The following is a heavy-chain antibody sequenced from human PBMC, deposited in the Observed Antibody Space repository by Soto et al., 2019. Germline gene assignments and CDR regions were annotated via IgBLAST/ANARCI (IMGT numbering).Heavy chain of an antibody. CDR1: GFSLDTSGVG. V-gene: IGHV2-5*01. D-gene: IGHD4-17*01. CDR2: IYWPDDK. Sequence: QIPLKESGPTLVKPTQTLTLTCTFSGFSLDTSGVGVGWVRQPPGRALEWLAVIYWPDDKRYSPSLKSRLSIPKDTSKNQEGLTRPNRDPMDTAIFFCAHKLPVTTAAFDSWGQGTRVTVS. J-gene: IGHJ3*02. CDR3: AHKLPVTTAAFDS.